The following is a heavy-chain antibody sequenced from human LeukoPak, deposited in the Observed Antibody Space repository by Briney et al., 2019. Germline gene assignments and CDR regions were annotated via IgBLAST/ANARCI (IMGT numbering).Heavy chain of an antibody. CDR3: AKSEDYYYYYMDV. CDR1: NGSISSSSYY. CDR2: IYYSGST. J-gene: IGHJ6*03. V-gene: IGHV4-39*07. Sequence: PLETLSLTCAVSNGSISSSSYYWGWIRQPPGKGLEWIGSIYYSGSTYYNPSLKSRVTISVDMSKNQFSLKLTSVTAADTAVYYCAKSEDYYYYYMDVWGKVTTVTVS.